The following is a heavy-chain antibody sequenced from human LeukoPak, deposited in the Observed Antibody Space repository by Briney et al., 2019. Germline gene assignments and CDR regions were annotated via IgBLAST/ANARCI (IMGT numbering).Heavy chain of an antibody. CDR1: GGSISSYY. V-gene: IGHV4-34*01. D-gene: IGHD3-10*01. Sequence: SETLSLTCTVSGGSISSYYWSWIRQPPGKGLEWIGEINHSGSTNYDPSLKSRVTISVDTSKNQFPLKLSSVTAADTAVYYCARGQGFGEGFDYWGQGTLVTVSS. CDR3: ARGQGFGEGFDY. CDR2: INHSGST. J-gene: IGHJ4*02.